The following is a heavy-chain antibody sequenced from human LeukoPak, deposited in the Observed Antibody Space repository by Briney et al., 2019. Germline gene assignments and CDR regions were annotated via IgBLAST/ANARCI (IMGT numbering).Heavy chain of an antibody. CDR3: AKAGTDYYDSSGYYYVGYFDY. CDR1: GYTFTGYY. D-gene: IGHD3-22*01. V-gene: IGHV1-2*02. Sequence: ASVKVSCKASGYTFTGYYMHWVRQAPGQGLEWMGWINPNSGGTNYAQKFQGRVTMTRDTSISTAYMELNSLRAEDTAVYYCAKAGTDYYDSSGYYYVGYFDYWGQGTLVTVSS. CDR2: INPNSGGT. J-gene: IGHJ4*02.